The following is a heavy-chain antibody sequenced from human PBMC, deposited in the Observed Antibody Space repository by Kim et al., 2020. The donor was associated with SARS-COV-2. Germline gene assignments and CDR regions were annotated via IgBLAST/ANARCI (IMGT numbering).Heavy chain of an antibody. Sequence: SQTLSLTCAISGDSVSSNSAAWSWIRQSPSRGLEWLGRTYYRSKWYNEYAAFVKSRITINPDTSKNQVSLQLNSVTPEDTAVYYCARGVLTRPDYWGQGTLVTVSS. J-gene: IGHJ4*02. CDR3: ARGVLTRPDY. CDR2: TYYRSKWYN. CDR1: GDSVSSNSAA. V-gene: IGHV6-1*01. D-gene: IGHD2-8*01.